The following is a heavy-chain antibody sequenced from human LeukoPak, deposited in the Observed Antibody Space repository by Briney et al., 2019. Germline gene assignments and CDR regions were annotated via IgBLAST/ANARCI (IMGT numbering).Heavy chain of an antibody. J-gene: IGHJ4*02. V-gene: IGHV3-23*01. Sequence: GGSLRLSCTASGFTFGDYAMSWFRQAPGKGLEWVSTISGSGDSTYYADSVKGRFTSSRDNSKNTLYLQMNSLRAEDTAVYYCAKGAYYADWGQGTLVTVSS. D-gene: IGHD3-3*01. CDR2: ISGSGDST. CDR1: GFTFGDYA. CDR3: AKGAYYAD.